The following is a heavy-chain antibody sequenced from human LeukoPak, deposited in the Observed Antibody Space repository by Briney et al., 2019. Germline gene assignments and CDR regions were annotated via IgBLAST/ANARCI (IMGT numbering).Heavy chain of an antibody. D-gene: IGHD3-3*01. V-gene: IGHV4-59*08. J-gene: IGHJ4*02. Sequence: SETLSLTCTVSGGSISSYYWNWIRQPPGKGLEWIGYIYHSGSTNYNPSLKSRVTISVDTSKNQFSLKLSSVTAADTAVYYCASFYDFWSGYLNWGQGTLVTVSS. CDR1: GGSISSYY. CDR3: ASFYDFWSGYLN. CDR2: IYHSGST.